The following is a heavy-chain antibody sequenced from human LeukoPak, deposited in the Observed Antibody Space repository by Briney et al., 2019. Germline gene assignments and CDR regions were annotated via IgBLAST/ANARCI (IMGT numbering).Heavy chain of an antibody. V-gene: IGHV4-4*07. Sequence: SETLSLTCTGSGGSISSYYWSWIRQPAGKGLEWIGRIYTSGSTNYNPSLKSRVTMSVDTSKNQFSLKLSSVAAADTAVYYCARDGAGKDYYYYMDVWGKGTTVTVSS. J-gene: IGHJ6*03. CDR2: IYTSGST. CDR1: GGSISSYY. D-gene: IGHD6-13*01. CDR3: ARDGAGKDYYYYMDV.